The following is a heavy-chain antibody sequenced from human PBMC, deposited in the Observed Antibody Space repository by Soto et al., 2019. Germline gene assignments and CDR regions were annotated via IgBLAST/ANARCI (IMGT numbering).Heavy chain of an antibody. CDR1: GYTFTCYY. CDR2: INPNSGGT. D-gene: IGHD6-19*01. V-gene: IGHV1-2*04. Sequence: XSVKVSCKASGYTFTCYYMHWVRQAPGQGLEWMGWINPNSGGTNYAQKFQSWVTMTRDTSISTAYMELSRLRSDDTAVYYRARGVAVAGLYYYYGMDVWGQGTTVTVSS. J-gene: IGHJ6*02. CDR3: ARGVAVAGLYYYYGMDV.